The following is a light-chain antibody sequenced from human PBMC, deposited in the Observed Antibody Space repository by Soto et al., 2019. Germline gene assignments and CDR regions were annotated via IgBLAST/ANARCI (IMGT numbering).Light chain of an antibody. Sequence: QSVLTQPPSASGTPGQRVTISCSGSSSNIGTNFVYWYQQLPGTAPKLLIFSNAQRPSGVPDRFSGSRSGTSASLAISGLRSEDAADYYCAAWDDSLSGWVFGGGTKVTVL. CDR3: AAWDDSLSGWV. J-gene: IGLJ3*02. V-gene: IGLV1-47*02. CDR1: SSNIGTNF. CDR2: SNA.